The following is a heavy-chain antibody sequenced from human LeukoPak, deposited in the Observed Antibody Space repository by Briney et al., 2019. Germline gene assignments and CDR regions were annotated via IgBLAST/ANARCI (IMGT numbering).Heavy chain of an antibody. J-gene: IGHJ3*01. V-gene: IGHV3-74*01. Sequence: GGSLRLSCAASGFTFSSYWMHWVRQAPEKGLVWVSRINSDGSSTTYADSVKGRFTISRDNAKNTLYLQMNSLRAEDTAVYYCARGGGSYLWGQGTMVTVSS. CDR3: ARGGGSYL. CDR1: GFTFSSYW. CDR2: INSDGSST. D-gene: IGHD1-26*01.